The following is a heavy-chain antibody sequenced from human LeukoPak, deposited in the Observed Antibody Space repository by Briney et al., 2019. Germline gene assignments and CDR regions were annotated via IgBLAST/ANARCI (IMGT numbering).Heavy chain of an antibody. CDR2: IRFSGGNT. CDR3: ARERAGGYFDF. V-gene: IGHV1-46*01. J-gene: IGHJ4*02. D-gene: IGHD3-16*01. Sequence: ASVKVSCKTSEYTFTNYYVHWVRQAPGQGHEWMGTIRFSGGNTNYIQKFQGRVTMNGDTSTTTVYMELSSLRSDDTAIYFCARERAGGYFDFWGQGNLVTVSS. CDR1: EYTFTNYY.